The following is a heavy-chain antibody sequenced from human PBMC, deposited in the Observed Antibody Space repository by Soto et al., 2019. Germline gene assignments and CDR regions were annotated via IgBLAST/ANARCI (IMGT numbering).Heavy chain of an antibody. Sequence: GGSLRLSCAASGFTFSDYYMSWIRQAPGKGLEWVSYISSSGSTIYYADSVKGRFTISRDKAKNSLYLQMNSLRAEDTAVYYCARGVVPAAKGEYYFDYWGQGTLVTVSS. J-gene: IGHJ4*02. CDR1: GFTFSDYY. D-gene: IGHD2-2*01. CDR3: ARGVVPAAKGEYYFDY. V-gene: IGHV3-11*01. CDR2: ISSSGSTI.